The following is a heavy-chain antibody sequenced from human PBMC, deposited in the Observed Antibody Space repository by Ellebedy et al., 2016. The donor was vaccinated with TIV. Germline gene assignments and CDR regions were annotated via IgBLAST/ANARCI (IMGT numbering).Heavy chain of an antibody. CDR1: GYTFTSYY. CDR2: INPSDGST. Sequence: ASVKVSCXASGYTFTSYYMHWVRQAPGQGLEWMGIINPSDGSTTYAQKLQGRVTMTRDTSTSTVYMELSSLRSEDTAVYYCARALEGMDYYDSSGYFFDYWGQGTLVTVSS. D-gene: IGHD3-22*01. CDR3: ARALEGMDYYDSSGYFFDY. V-gene: IGHV1-46*01. J-gene: IGHJ4*02.